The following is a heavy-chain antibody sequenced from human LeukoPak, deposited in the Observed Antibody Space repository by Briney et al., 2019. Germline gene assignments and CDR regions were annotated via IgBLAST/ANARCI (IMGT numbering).Heavy chain of an antibody. V-gene: IGHV4-59*01. CDR3: ARITMVRGVPNYYYYYMDV. CDR2: ISYSGST. CDR1: GGSISSYY. J-gene: IGHJ6*03. D-gene: IGHD3-10*01. Sequence: SETLSLTCTVSGGSISSYYWSWIRQPPGKGLEWIGYISYSGSTNYNPSLKSRVTISVDTSKNQSSLKLSSVTAADTAVYYCARITMVRGVPNYYYYYMDVWGKGTTVTVSS.